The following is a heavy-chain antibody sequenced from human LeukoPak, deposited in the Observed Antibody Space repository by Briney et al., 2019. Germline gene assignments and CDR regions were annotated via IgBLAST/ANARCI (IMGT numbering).Heavy chain of an antibody. J-gene: IGHJ4*02. CDR1: GFTFSSYG. V-gene: IGHV3-30*03. CDR2: ISYDGSNK. D-gene: IGHD6-19*01. Sequence: GGSLRLSCAASGFTFSSYGMHWVRQAPGKGLEWVAVISYDGSNKYYADSVKGRFTISRDNSKNTLYLQMNSLRAEDTAVYYCARDSAWLALDYWGQGTLVTVSS. CDR3: ARDSAWLALDY.